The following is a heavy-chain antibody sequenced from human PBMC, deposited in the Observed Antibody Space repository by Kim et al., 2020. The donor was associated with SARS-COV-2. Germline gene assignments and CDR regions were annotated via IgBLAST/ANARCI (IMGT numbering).Heavy chain of an antibody. V-gene: IGHV3-30-3*01. Sequence: GGSLRLSCAASGFTFSSYAMHWVRQAPGKGLEWVAVISYDGSNKYYADSVKGRFTISRDNSKNTLYLQMNSLRAEDTAVYYCARDRLSGSLDYWGQGTL. CDR1: GFTFSSYA. D-gene: IGHD3-3*01. J-gene: IGHJ4*02. CDR2: ISYDGSNK. CDR3: ARDRLSGSLDY.